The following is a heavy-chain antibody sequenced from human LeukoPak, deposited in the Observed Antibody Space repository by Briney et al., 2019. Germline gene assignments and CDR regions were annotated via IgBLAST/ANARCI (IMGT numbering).Heavy chain of an antibody. CDR1: GDSISSYY. CDR3: ARLYYDSSRYPNWFDP. D-gene: IGHD3-22*01. J-gene: IGHJ5*02. CDR2: IYYSGST. Sequence: PSETLSLTCTVSGDSISSYYWSWIRQLPGKGLEWIGYIYYSGSTNYNPSLKSRVTISVDTSKNQFSLKLSSVTAADTAVYYCARLYYDSSRYPNWFDPWGQGTLVTVSS. V-gene: IGHV4-59*08.